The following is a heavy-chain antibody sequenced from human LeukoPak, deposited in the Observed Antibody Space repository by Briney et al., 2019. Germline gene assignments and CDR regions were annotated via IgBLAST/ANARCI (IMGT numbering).Heavy chain of an antibody. CDR1: GYTFTSYD. CDR3: ARGFSHSCWYEYYYHYYMDF. Sequence: ASVKVSCKPSGYTFTSYDINWVRQATGQGREWVGWMNPNSGNTGYAQKFQGRGTITRNTSISTAYMELSSLRSEDTAVYYCARGFSHSCWYEYYYHYYMDFWGKGTTVTVSS. D-gene: IGHD6-19*01. V-gene: IGHV1-8*03. J-gene: IGHJ6*03. CDR2: MNPNSGNT.